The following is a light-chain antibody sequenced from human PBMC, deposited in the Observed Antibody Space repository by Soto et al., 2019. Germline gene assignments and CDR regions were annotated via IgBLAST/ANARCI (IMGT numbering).Light chain of an antibody. CDR3: QQYDRSSYT. Sequence: EVVLTQSPGTLSLSPGERATLSCRASQSVSSIYLAWYQQKPGQPPRLLIYGASSRATGIPDRFSGSGSGTDFALNISRLEPEDFAVYYCQQYDRSSYTFGQGTKLEIK. J-gene: IGKJ2*01. CDR1: QSVSSIY. V-gene: IGKV3-20*01. CDR2: GAS.